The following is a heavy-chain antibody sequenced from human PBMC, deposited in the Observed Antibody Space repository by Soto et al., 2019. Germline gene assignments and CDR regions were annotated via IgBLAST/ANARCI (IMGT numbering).Heavy chain of an antibody. Sequence: QVQLVQSGAEVKKPGSSVKVSCTASGGTFSSYAISWVRQAPGQGLEWMVGIIPIFGTANYAQTLQGSVPFTADESTSTAYREIISQRSENTAVYYCPRESRSCSAGICYFLPGLHYWGQGTLVTGAS. V-gene: IGHV1-69*12. CDR2: IIPIFGTA. CDR1: GGTFSSYA. D-gene: IGHD2-15*01. CDR3: PRESRSCSAGICYFLPGLHY. J-gene: IGHJ4*02.